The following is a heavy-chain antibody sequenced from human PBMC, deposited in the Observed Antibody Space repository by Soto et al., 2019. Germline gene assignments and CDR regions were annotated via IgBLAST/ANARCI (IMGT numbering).Heavy chain of an antibody. Sequence: SETLSLTCTVSGGSISSYYCSWIRQPPGKGLEWIGSIYYRGNTYYNPSLRTRVTISLDKSKSQFSLKLNSVTAADSAVYFCARLEGLATISYYFDFWGQGALVTVSS. D-gene: IGHD3-9*01. J-gene: IGHJ4*02. CDR2: IYYRGNT. V-gene: IGHV4-59*08. CDR1: GGSISSYY. CDR3: ARLEGLATISYYFDF.